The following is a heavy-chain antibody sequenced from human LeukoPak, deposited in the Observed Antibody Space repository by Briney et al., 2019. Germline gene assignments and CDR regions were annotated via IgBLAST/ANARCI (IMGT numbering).Heavy chain of an antibody. J-gene: IGHJ6*02. Sequence: GASVKVSCKASGGTFSSYAISWVRQAPGQGLEWMGRIIPILGIANYAQKLQGRVTMTTDTSTSTAYMELRSLRSDDTAVYYCARDRDTMDYYYYYGMDVWGQGTTVTVSS. V-gene: IGHV1-69*04. CDR1: GGTFSSYA. CDR3: ARDRDTMDYYYYYGMDV. CDR2: IIPILGIA. D-gene: IGHD3-3*01.